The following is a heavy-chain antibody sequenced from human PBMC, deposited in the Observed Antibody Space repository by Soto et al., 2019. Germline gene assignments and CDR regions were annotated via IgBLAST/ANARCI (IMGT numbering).Heavy chain of an antibody. Sequence: EVQLVESGGGLVQPGGSLRLSCAASGFTVSSNYMSWVRQAPGKGLEWVSVIYSGGSTYYADSVKGRFTISRDNSKNTLYLQMNSLRAEDTAVYYCARTSAGAVYSSGHGESGWFDPWGQGTLVTVSS. CDR1: GFTVSSNY. J-gene: IGHJ5*02. CDR2: IYSGGST. V-gene: IGHV3-66*01. D-gene: IGHD6-19*01. CDR3: ARTSAGAVYSSGHGESGWFDP.